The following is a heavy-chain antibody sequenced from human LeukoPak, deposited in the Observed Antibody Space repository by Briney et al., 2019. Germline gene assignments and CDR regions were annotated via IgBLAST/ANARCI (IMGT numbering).Heavy chain of an antibody. CDR3: ARAPTVLVGYCSSSSCQADY. V-gene: IGHV3-21*01. Sequence: PGGSLRLSCAASGFTFSSYSMNWVRQAPGKGLEWVSAISGDSRYIYYADSVRGRFTISRDSAENSLYLQMNSLRVEDTAVYYCARAPTVLVGYCSSSSCQADYWGQGTLVTVSS. CDR2: ISGDSRYI. CDR1: GFTFSSYS. J-gene: IGHJ4*02. D-gene: IGHD2-2*01.